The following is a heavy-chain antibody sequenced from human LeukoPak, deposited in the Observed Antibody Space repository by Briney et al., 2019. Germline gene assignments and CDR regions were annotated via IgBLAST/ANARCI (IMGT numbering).Heavy chain of an antibody. D-gene: IGHD3-9*01. V-gene: IGHV4-59*01. Sequence: SETLSLTCTVSGGAISSDYWSWIRQPPGKGLEWIGYMYYSGSTNYNPSLKSRVTISLDTSKNQFSLKLSSVTAADTAVYYCARARYFDPGSIVDPWGQGTLVTVSS. J-gene: IGHJ5*02. CDR2: MYYSGST. CDR1: GGAISSDY. CDR3: ARARYFDPGSIVDP.